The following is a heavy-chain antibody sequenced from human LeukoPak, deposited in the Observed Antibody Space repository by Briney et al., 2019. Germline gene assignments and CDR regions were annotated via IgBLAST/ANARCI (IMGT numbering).Heavy chain of an antibody. CDR2: INHSGTT. V-gene: IGHV4-34*01. D-gene: IGHD6-13*01. Sequence: SETLSLTCAVYGGTFSGYYWSWIRQPPGKGLEWIGEINHSGTTNYSPSPKSRVSISIDKSKNQFSLKVRSVTAADTGVYYCASSRGYSRSLWYYYMDVWGKGTTVTVSS. CDR3: ASSRGYSRSLWYYYMDV. J-gene: IGHJ6*03. CDR1: GGTFSGYY.